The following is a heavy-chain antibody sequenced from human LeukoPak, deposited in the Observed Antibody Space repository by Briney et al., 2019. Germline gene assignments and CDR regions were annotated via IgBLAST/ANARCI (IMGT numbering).Heavy chain of an antibody. Sequence: SVKVSCKASGGTFSNYAISWVRQAPGQGLEWMGGIIPIFGTANYAQKFQGRVTITADKSTSTAYMELRSLRSEDTAVYYCARVGSGGWFDPWGQGTLVTVSS. J-gene: IGHJ5*02. CDR3: ARVGSGGWFDP. D-gene: IGHD1-14*01. CDR2: IIPIFGTA. CDR1: GGTFSNYA. V-gene: IGHV1-69*06.